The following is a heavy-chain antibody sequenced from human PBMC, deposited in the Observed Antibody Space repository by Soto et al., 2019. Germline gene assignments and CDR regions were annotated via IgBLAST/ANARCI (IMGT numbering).Heavy chain of an antibody. CDR3: AKNYYEMLTGYSHFDH. V-gene: IGHV3-23*01. CDR2: IRGSGGYT. Sequence: PGVSLRLSCSASGFNFSDYAMSWVRQAPGKGLEWVSAIRGSGGYTYYGDSVKGRFTISRDNSKNTLFLQMNSLNAEDTAVYYCAKNYYEMLTGYSHFDHWGQGTLVTVSS. D-gene: IGHD3-9*01. J-gene: IGHJ4*02. CDR1: GFNFSDYA.